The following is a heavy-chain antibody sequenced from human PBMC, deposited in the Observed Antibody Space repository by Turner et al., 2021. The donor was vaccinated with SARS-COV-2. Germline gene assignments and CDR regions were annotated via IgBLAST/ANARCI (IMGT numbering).Heavy chain of an antibody. CDR3: ARLPYYYDSSGPIDY. D-gene: IGHD3-22*01. Sequence: QLQLQESGPGLVKPSETLSLTCTVSGGSISSGSYYWGWIRQPPGKGLEWIGTVYYGGSTYYNPSLKSRVTISVDTSKNQFSLKLSYVTAADTAVYYCARLPYYYDSSGPIDYWGQGTLVTVSS. J-gene: IGHJ4*02. CDR1: GGSISSGSYY. CDR2: VYYGGST. V-gene: IGHV4-39*01.